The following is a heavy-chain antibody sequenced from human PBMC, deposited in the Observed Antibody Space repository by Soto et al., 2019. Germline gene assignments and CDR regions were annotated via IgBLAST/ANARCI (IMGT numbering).Heavy chain of an antibody. CDR2: INPNSGGT. J-gene: IGHJ6*02. CDR3: AREMGVDEDDIVVVPAAMTTLTNHYYGMDV. D-gene: IGHD2-2*01. Sequence: ASVKVSCKASGYTFTGYYMHWVRQAPGQGLEWMGWINPNSGGTNYAQKFQGWVTMTRDTSISTAYMELSRLRSDDTAVYYCAREMGVDEDDIVVVPAAMTTLTNHYYGMDVWGQGTTVTVSS. CDR1: GYTFTGYY. V-gene: IGHV1-2*04.